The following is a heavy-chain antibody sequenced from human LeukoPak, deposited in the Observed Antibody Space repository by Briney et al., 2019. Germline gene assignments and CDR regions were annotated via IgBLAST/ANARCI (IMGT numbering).Heavy chain of an antibody. CDR3: ARGFGIRGVIPDY. CDR1: GFTFSSYC. CDR2: ISSSSSTI. V-gene: IGHV3-48*02. J-gene: IGHJ4*02. D-gene: IGHD3-10*01. Sequence: GGSLRLSCAASGFTFSSYCMSWVRQAPGKGLEWVSHISSSSSTIYYADSVKGRFTISRDNAKNSLYLQMNSLRDEDTAVYYCARGFGIRGVIPDYWGQGTLVTVSS.